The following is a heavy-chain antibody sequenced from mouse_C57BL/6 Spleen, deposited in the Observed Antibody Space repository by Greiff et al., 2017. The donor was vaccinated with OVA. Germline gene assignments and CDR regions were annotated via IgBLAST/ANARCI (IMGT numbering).Heavy chain of an antibody. CDR3: TRDGYYGSPLAMDY. Sequence: EVMLVESGEGLVKPGGSLKLSCAASGFTFSSYAMSWVRQTPEKRLEWVAYISSGGDYIYYADTVKGRFTISRDNARNTLYLQMSSLKSEDTAMYYCTRDGYYGSPLAMDYWGQGTSVTVSS. CDR1: GFTFSSYA. D-gene: IGHD1-1*01. J-gene: IGHJ4*01. CDR2: ISSGGDYI. V-gene: IGHV5-9-1*02.